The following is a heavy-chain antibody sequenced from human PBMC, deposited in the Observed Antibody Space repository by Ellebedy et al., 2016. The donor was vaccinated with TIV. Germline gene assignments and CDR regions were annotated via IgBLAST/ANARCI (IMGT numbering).Heavy chain of an antibody. J-gene: IGHJ4*02. CDR2: INNDGTAT. Sequence: GESLKISXAASGFSFSWHWMHWVRQAPGKGLVRVSRINNDGTATTYADSVKGRFTISRDNTKNTLYLQMNSLRAEDTGVYYCARRSSGYCVGVKCTTDFDYWGQGTLVTVSS. CDR1: GFSFSWHW. D-gene: IGHD2-2*03. V-gene: IGHV3-74*01. CDR3: ARRSSGYCVGVKCTTDFDY.